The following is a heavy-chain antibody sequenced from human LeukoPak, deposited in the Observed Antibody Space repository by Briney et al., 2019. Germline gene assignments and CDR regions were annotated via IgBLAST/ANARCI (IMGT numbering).Heavy chain of an antibody. CDR1: GFTFSSYW. V-gene: IGHV3-7*01. J-gene: IGHJ4*02. D-gene: IGHD1-26*01. CDR3: ARVGSSGSYNEDY. Sequence: PGGSLRLSCAASGFTFSSYWMGWVRQAPGRGLEWVANIKQDGSEKYYVDSVKGRFTISRDNAKNSLYLQMNTLRAEDTAVYYCARVGSSGSYNEDYWGQGTLVTVSS. CDR2: IKQDGSEK.